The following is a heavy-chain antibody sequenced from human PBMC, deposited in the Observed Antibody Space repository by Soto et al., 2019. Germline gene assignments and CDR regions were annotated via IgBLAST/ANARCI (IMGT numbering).Heavy chain of an antibody. J-gene: IGHJ4*02. CDR1: VFNFNIHA. CDR3: ASGAAFYYDYRRY. D-gene: IGHD3-22*01. V-gene: IGHV3-30-3*01. CDR2: MSPGGNSQ. Sequence: GGSLRLACASPVFNFNIHALHWIRHAPGEGLEWVAVMSPGGNSQYYADSVKGRFTISRDTSKSTLYLQMTSLRPEDTAVYYCASGAAFYYDYRRYWGQGTLVTVSS.